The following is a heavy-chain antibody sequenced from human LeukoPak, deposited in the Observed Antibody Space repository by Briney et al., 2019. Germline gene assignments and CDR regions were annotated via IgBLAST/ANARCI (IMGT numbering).Heavy chain of an antibody. CDR3: ARAPWTTVAGSLYYFDY. V-gene: IGHV4-59*01. CDR2: IYYSGST. Sequence: SETLSLTCTVSGGSISSYYWSWTRQPPGKGLEWIGYIYYSGSTNYNPSLKSRVTISVDTSKNQFSLKLSSVTAADTAVYYCARAPWTTVAGSLYYFDYWGQGTLVTVSS. D-gene: IGHD6-19*01. CDR1: GGSISSYY. J-gene: IGHJ4*02.